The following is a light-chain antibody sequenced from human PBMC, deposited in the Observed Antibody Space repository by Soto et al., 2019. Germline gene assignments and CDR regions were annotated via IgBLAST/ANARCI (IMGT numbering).Light chain of an antibody. CDR2: EVS. V-gene: IGLV2-14*01. J-gene: IGLJ2*01. CDR1: SSDVGGYNY. CDR3: SSYTSSSTLPVV. Sequence: QSALTQPRSVSGSPGQSVTISCTGTSSDVGGYNYVSWYQQHPGKAPKLMIYEVSNRPSGVSNRFSGSKSGNTASLTISGLQAEDEADYYCSSYTSSSTLPVVFGGGTKVTVL.